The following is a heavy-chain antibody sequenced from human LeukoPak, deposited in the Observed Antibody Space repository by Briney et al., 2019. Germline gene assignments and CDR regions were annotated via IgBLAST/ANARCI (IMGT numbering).Heavy chain of an antibody. CDR2: ISYDGSNK. V-gene: IGHV3-30*18. Sequence: AGGSLRLSCAASGFTFSSYGKHWVRQAPGKGLGWVAVISYDGSNKYYADSVKGRFTISRDNSKNTLYLQMNSLRAEDTAVYYCANHPGRIAAAGIDPWFDPWGQGTLVTVSS. J-gene: IGHJ5*02. D-gene: IGHD6-13*01. CDR1: GFTFSSYG. CDR3: ANHPGRIAAAGIDPWFDP.